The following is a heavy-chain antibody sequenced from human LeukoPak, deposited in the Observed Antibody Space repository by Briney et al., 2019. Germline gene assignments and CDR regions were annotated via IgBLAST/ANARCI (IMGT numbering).Heavy chain of an antibody. CDR3: AREGGVGYCSSTSCYTLDY. J-gene: IGHJ4*02. V-gene: IGHV1-69*01. D-gene: IGHD2-2*02. CDR2: TIPIFGTA. Sequence: SVKVPCKASGGTFSSYAISWVRQAPGQGLEWMGGTIPIFGTANYAQKFQGRVTITADESTSTAYMELSSLRSEDTAVYYCAREGGVGYCSSTSCYTLDYWGQGTLVTVSS. CDR1: GGTFSSYA.